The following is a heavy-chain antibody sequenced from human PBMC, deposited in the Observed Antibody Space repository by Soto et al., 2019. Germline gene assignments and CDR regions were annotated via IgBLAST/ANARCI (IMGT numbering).Heavy chain of an antibody. CDR1: GYTFTGYY. V-gene: IGHV1-2*04. CDR2: INPNSGGT. CDR3: ARDLGIAVAGTLRGMDV. D-gene: IGHD6-19*01. J-gene: IGHJ6*02. Sequence: ASVKVSCKASGYTFTGYYMHWVRQAPGQGLEWMGWINPNSGGTNYAQKFQGWVTMTRETSISTAYMELSRLRSDDTAVYYCARDLGIAVAGTLRGMDVWGQGTTVTVSS.